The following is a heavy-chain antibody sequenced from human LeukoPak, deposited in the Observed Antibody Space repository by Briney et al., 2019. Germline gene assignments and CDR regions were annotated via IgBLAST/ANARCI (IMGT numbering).Heavy chain of an antibody. V-gene: IGHV4-38-2*01. D-gene: IGHD3-10*01. CDR2: IYHSGST. CDR1: SYSISNDYY. CDR3: ARQIRITMVRGVAGY. Sequence: KASETLSLTCAVSSYSISNDYYWGWIRQPPGKGLEWIGSIYHSGSTYYNPSLKSRVTISVDTSKNQFSLKLSSVTAADTAVYYCARQIRITMVRGVAGYWGQGTLVTVSS. J-gene: IGHJ4*02.